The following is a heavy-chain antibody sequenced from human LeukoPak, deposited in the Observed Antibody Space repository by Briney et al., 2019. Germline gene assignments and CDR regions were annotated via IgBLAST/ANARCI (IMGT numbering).Heavy chain of an antibody. CDR1: GYTFTGYY. J-gene: IGHJ5*02. V-gene: IGHV1-2*02. CDR3: ARAAVAGTIWFDP. D-gene: IGHD6-19*01. Sequence: GASVKVSCKASGYTFTGYYMHWVRQAPGQGLEWMGWINPNSGGTNYAQKFQGRVTMTRDTSISTAYMELSRLRSDDTAVYYCARAAVAGTIWFDPWGQGTLVTVSS. CDR2: INPNSGGT.